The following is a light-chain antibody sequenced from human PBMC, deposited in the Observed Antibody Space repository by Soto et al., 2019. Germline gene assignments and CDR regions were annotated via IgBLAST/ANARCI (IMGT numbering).Light chain of an antibody. Sequence: EIVLTQSPATLSLSPGERATLSFRASQSVSRYLAWYQQKPGQAPRLLIYDTSNRATGIPARFSGSGSGTDFTLSISSLQPEDFATYYCLQHNSYSWTFGQGTKVDI. CDR2: DTS. CDR1: QSVSRY. V-gene: IGKV3-11*01. CDR3: LQHNSYSWT. J-gene: IGKJ1*01.